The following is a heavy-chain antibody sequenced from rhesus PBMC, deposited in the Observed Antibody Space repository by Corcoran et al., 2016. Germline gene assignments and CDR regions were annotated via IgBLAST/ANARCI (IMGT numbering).Heavy chain of an antibody. CDR1: GGSISSGYY. Sequence: QVQLQESGPGLMKPSETLSLPCAVSGGSISSGYYCGWIRQPPGKGLEWMGYNGGSSGSTYYNPSLKSRVTISKDTSKNQFSLKLSSVTAADTAVYYCARQGWNYYDYGLDSWGQGVVVTVSS. D-gene: IGHD1-1*01. V-gene: IGHV4S7*01. CDR2: NGGSSGST. J-gene: IGHJ6*01. CDR3: ARQGWNYYDYGLDS.